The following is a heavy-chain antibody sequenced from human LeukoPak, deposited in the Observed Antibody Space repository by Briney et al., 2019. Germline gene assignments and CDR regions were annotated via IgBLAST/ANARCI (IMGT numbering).Heavy chain of an antibody. D-gene: IGHD2-2*01. CDR3: ARDGCSGTSCYFIDY. Sequence: GGSLRLSCAACGFTFSSYWMHWVRQAPGKGLVWVSRINSDGSSTSYADSVKGRFTISRDNAKNTLYLQMNSLRAEDTAVYYCARDGCSGTSCYFIDYWGQGTLVTVSS. CDR1: GFTFSSYW. V-gene: IGHV3-74*01. J-gene: IGHJ4*02. CDR2: INSDGSST.